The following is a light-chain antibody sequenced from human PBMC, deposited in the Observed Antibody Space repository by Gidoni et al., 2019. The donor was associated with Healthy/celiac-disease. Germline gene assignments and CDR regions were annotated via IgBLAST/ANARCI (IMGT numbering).Light chain of an antibody. J-gene: IGKJ2*01. Sequence: EIELTQSPATLSLSPGERATLSCRASQSVSSYLAWYQQKPGQAPRLLIYDASNRATGIPARFSGSGSVTYFTLTISSLEPEDFSVYYCQQRSNWPSYTFGQGTKLEIK. V-gene: IGKV3-11*01. CDR2: DAS. CDR3: QQRSNWPSYT. CDR1: QSVSSY.